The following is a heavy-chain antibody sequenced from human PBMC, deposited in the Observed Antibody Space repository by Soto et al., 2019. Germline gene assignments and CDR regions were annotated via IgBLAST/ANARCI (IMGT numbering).Heavy chain of an antibody. J-gene: IGHJ4*02. D-gene: IGHD5-12*01. Sequence: SETLSLTCTVSGGSISSGDYYWSWIRQPPGKGLEWIGYIYYSGSTYYNPSLKSRVTISVDTSKNQFSLKLSSVTAADTAVYYCAREYPPGFSYSGYDGGVDYWGQGTLVTVSS. CDR2: IYYSGST. CDR3: AREYPPGFSYSGYDGGVDY. CDR1: GGSISSGDYY. V-gene: IGHV4-30-4*01.